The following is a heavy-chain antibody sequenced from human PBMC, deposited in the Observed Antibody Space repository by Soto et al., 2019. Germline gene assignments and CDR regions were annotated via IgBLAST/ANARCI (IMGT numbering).Heavy chain of an antibody. CDR2: ISDSGGSS. Sequence: EVQLLQSGGGLVQPGGSLRLSCAASGFSFGNYVMNWVRQAPGKGLEWVSGISDSGGSSSSADSVKGRFTVSRDKSKNTLLLTMYSLTGDYTAVYYCTKGGDSWSGYAQHWGQGALVTVAS. CDR3: TKGGDSWSGYAQH. D-gene: IGHD3-3*01. V-gene: IGHV3-23*01. J-gene: IGHJ1*01. CDR1: GFSFGNYV.